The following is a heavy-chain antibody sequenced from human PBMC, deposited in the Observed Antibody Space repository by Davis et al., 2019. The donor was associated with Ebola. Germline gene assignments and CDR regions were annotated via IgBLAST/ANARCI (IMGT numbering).Heavy chain of an antibody. CDR2: ISGSTSMR. V-gene: IGHV3-48*02. CDR1: GFSFSSYS. D-gene: IGHD2-2*01. CDR3: ARGQFCSSTNCLAACDY. J-gene: IGHJ4*02. Sequence: PGGSLRLSCAASGFSFSSYSMNWVRQAPGKGLEWLSYISGSTSMRYYADSVKGRFTISRDNAKNSLDLHMNSLRDEDTAIYYCARGQFCSSTNCLAACDYWGQGTLVTVSS.